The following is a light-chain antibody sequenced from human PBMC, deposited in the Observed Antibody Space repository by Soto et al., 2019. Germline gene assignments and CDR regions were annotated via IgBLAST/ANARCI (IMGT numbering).Light chain of an antibody. J-gene: IGLJ1*01. V-gene: IGLV2-14*01. CDR2: EVS. CDR1: GSDVGGYNY. CDR3: ISYTSSSTPYG. Sequence: QSALTQPASVSGSPGQSITISCTGTGSDVGGYNYVAWYQQHPGKVPRLMIYEVSNRPSGVSNRFSGSKSGSTASLTISGLHAEDEADYYGISYTSSSTPYGFGAVSKVTGL.